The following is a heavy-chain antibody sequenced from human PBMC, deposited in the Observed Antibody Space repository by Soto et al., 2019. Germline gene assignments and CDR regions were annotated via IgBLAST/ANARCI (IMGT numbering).Heavy chain of an antibody. V-gene: IGHV4-59*12. CDR3: ARSVFP. CDR1: GGSISSYY. Sequence: SETLSLTCTVSGGSISSYYWTWIRQPPGKGLEWIGYVYYSGSTYYNPSLKSRVTISVDTSKNQFSLKLTSVTAADTAVYYCARSVFPWGQGTLVTVSS. CDR2: VYYSGST. J-gene: IGHJ5*02.